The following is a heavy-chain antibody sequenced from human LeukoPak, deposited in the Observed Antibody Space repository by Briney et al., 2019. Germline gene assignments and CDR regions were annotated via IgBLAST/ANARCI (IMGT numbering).Heavy chain of an antibody. V-gene: IGHV3-30*04. CDR3: ARKDSSGWYVAYYYSGMDV. D-gene: IGHD6-19*01. Sequence: GGSLRLSCAASVFTFSSYAMHCVREDPGKGLGCVADISYDGSNKYYTDSVKGRFTISRDNSKNTLYLQMNRLRAEDTAVYYCARKDSSGWYVAYYYSGMDVWGQGTTVTVSS. CDR1: VFTFSSYA. J-gene: IGHJ6*02. CDR2: ISYDGSNK.